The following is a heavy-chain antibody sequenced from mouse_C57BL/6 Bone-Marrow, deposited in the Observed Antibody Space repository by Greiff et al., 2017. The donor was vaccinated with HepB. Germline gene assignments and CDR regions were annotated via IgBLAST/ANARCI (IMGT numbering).Heavy chain of an antibody. Sequence: DVHLVESGEGLVKPGGSLKLSCAASGFTFSSYAMSWVRQTPEKRLEWVAYISSGGDYIYYADTVKGRFTISRDNARNTLYLQMSSLKSEDTAMYYCTREGYDYDWPYWGQGTSVTVSS. J-gene: IGHJ4*01. CDR2: ISSGGDYI. D-gene: IGHD2-4*01. CDR3: TREGYDYDWPY. V-gene: IGHV5-9-1*02. CDR1: GFTFSSYA.